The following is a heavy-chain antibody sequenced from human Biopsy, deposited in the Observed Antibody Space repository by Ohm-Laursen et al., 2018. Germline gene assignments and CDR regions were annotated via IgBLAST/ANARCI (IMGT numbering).Heavy chain of an antibody. V-gene: IGHV1-69*13. J-gene: IGHJ6*02. Sequence: SVKVSCKVSGGTFSNSAISWVRQAPGQGLEWMGGIITFFRTANYVQNFQGRLTITADEFTDTVYMELRSLRSEDTAVYYCAPQTPRDPDILTGAYHYDMAVWGQGTTVTVSS. CDR1: GGTFSNSA. CDR2: IITFFRTA. D-gene: IGHD3-9*01. CDR3: APQTPRDPDILTGAYHYDMAV.